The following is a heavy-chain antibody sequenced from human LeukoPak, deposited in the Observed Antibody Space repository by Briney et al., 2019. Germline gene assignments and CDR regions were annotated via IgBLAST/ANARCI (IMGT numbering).Heavy chain of an antibody. CDR1: GYTFTSYD. Sequence: ASVKVSCKASGYTFTSYDINWVRQATGQGREWMGWMNPNSGNTGYAQKFQGRVTITRNTSISTAYMELSSLRSEDTTVYYCARDVRHCSGGSCYVYYMDVWGKGTTVTVSS. V-gene: IGHV1-8*03. D-gene: IGHD2-15*01. CDR2: MNPNSGNT. CDR3: ARDVRHCSGGSCYVYYMDV. J-gene: IGHJ6*03.